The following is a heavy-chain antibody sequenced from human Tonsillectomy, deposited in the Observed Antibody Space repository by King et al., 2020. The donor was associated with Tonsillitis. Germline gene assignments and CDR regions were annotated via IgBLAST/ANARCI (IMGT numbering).Heavy chain of an antibody. Sequence: QLVQSGAEVKKPGASVKVSCKASGYSFSDYAIHWVRQAPGQRLEWMGYINAANDNTRYPQKFQGRFTIIRDKSASTDYMELSSLRSEDTAVYYCARGTSSGAYLVDYWGQGTLVTISS. CDR2: INAANDNT. CDR3: ARGTSSGAYLVDY. V-gene: IGHV1-3*01. CDR1: GYSFSDYA. D-gene: IGHD3-10*01. J-gene: IGHJ4*02.